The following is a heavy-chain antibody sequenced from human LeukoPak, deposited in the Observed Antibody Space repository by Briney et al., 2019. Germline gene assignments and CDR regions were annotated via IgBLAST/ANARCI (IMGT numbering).Heavy chain of an antibody. CDR1: GYTFTSCG. J-gene: IGHJ3*02. Sequence: GASVKVSCKASGYTFTSCGISWVRQAPGQGLEWMGWISAYNGNTNYAQKLQGRVTMTTDTSTSTVYMELRSLRSDDTAVYYCARDSGHFWGTMIVVVITDDAFDIWGQGTMVTVSS. D-gene: IGHD3-22*01. CDR2: ISAYNGNT. V-gene: IGHV1-18*01. CDR3: ARDSGHFWGTMIVVVITDDAFDI.